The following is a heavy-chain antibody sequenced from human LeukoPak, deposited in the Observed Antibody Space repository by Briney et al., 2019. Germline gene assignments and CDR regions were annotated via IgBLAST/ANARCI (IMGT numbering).Heavy chain of an antibody. J-gene: IGHJ4*02. CDR1: GYTVTGYY. D-gene: IGHD3-10*01. CDR2: INPNSGGT. V-gene: IGHV1-2*04. Sequence: ASVKVSCKASGYTVTGYYMHWVRQAPGQGLEWMGWINPNSGGTNYAQKFQGWVTMTRDTSISTAYMELSRLRSDDTAVYYCASGEDYYGSGSLDYWGQGTLVTVSS. CDR3: ASGEDYYGSGSLDY.